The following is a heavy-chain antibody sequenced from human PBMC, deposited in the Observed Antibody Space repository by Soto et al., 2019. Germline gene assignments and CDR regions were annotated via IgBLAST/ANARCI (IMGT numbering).Heavy chain of an antibody. CDR1: GITFSGSA. J-gene: IGHJ4*02. CDR2: IRSKANSYAT. D-gene: IGHD1-1*01. V-gene: IGHV3-73*01. CDR3: TRPGRLERPFDY. Sequence: EVQLVESGGGLVQPGGSLKLSCAASGITFSGSAMHWVRQASGKGLEWVGRIRSKANSYATAYAASVKGRFTISRDDSKNTAYLQMNSLKTEDTAVYYCTRPGRLERPFDYWGQGTLVTVSS.